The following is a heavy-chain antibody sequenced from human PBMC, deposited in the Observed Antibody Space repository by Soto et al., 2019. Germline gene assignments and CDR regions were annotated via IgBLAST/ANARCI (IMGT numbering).Heavy chain of an antibody. CDR3: AREGYCTNGVCYNNDYYYYYGMDV. D-gene: IGHD2-8*01. CDR1: GYTFTSYV. J-gene: IGHJ6*02. V-gene: IGHV1-18*04. CDR2: ISAYNGNT. Sequence: ASVKVSCKASGYTFTSYVISWVRQAPGQGLEWMGWISAYNGNTNYAQKLQGRVTMTTDTSTSTAYMELRSLRSDDTAVYYCAREGYCTNGVCYNNDYYYYYGMDVWGQGTTVNVSS.